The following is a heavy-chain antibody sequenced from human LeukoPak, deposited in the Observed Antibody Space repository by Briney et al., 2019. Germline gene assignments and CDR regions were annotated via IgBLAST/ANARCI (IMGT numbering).Heavy chain of an antibody. CDR1: GYTFTGYY. J-gene: IGHJ4*02. V-gene: IGHV1-2*02. CDR3: ARPRLWYSSGWDFDY. Sequence: ASVTVSCKASGYTFTGYYMHWVRQAPGQGLEWMGWINPNSGGTNYAQKFQGRVTMTRDTSISTAYMELSRLRSDDTAVYHCARPRLWYSSGWDFDYWGQGTLVTVSS. CDR2: INPNSGGT. D-gene: IGHD6-19*01.